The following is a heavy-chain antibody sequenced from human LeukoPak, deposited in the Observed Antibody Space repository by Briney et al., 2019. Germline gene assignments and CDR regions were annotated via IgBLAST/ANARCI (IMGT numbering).Heavy chain of an antibody. CDR2: IRYDGNRK. CDR3: AKEDRSDSSSYYFDY. J-gene: IGHJ4*02. Sequence: GGSLRLSCAASGFTFSNYGMHWVRQAPGKGLEWVAFIRYDGNRKWYADSVKGRFIISRDNSTNTLYLQMNSLRAEDTAVYYCAKEDRSDSSSYYFDYWGQGTLVTVSS. D-gene: IGHD6-6*01. V-gene: IGHV3-30*02. CDR1: GFTFSNYG.